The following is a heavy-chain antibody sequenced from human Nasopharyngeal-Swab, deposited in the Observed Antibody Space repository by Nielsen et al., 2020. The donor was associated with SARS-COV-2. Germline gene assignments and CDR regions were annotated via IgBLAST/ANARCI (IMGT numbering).Heavy chain of an antibody. J-gene: IGHJ6*02. CDR1: GFTFSSYA. CDR2: ISSSGGGT. D-gene: IGHD2-2*03. CDR3: AKELDIVVVPDFDYGMDV. V-gene: IGHV3-23*01. Sequence: GESLKISCAASGFTFSSYAMSWVRQAPGKGLEWVSAISSSGGGTYYADSVKGRFTIPRDNSKNTLYLQMNSLRAEDTAVYYCAKELDIVVVPDFDYGMDVWGQGTTVTVSS.